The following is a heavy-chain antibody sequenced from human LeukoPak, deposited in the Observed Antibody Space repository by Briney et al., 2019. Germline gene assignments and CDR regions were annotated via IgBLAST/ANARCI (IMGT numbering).Heavy chain of an antibody. J-gene: IGHJ4*02. CDR3: ARDSSGPFDY. Sequence: GGSLRLSCAASGFTFSSYAMHWVRQAPGKGLEWVAVIPYDGSNKYYADSVKGRFTISRDNSKNTLYLQMNSLRAEDTAVYYCARDSSGPFDYWGQGTLVTVSS. CDR1: GFTFSSYA. CDR2: IPYDGSNK. D-gene: IGHD6-19*01. V-gene: IGHV3-30*04.